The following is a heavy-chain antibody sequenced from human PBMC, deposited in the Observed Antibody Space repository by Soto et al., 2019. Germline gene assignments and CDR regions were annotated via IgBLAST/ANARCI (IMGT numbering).Heavy chain of an antibody. Sequence: SVKVSCKASGGTFSSYAISWVRQAPGQGLEWMGGIIPIFGTANYAQKFQGRVTITADESTSTAYMELSSLRSEDTAVYYCARYIAAAHTDNWFDPWGQGTLVTVS. J-gene: IGHJ5*02. CDR2: IIPIFGTA. V-gene: IGHV1-69*13. CDR3: ARYIAAAHTDNWFDP. CDR1: GGTFSSYA. D-gene: IGHD6-13*01.